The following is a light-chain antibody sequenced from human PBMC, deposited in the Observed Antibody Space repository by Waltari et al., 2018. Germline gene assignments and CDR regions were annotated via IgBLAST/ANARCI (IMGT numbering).Light chain of an antibody. CDR1: QGISSH. Sequence: IQLTQSPSSLSASVGDRVTITCRASQGISSHLAWYPQKPGKAPKLLTYGASTLQSGVPSRFSGSGSGTDFTLTISSLQPEDFATYYCQQLNGYPLTFGGGTKVEI. CDR2: GAS. J-gene: IGKJ4*01. V-gene: IGKV1-9*01. CDR3: QQLNGYPLT.